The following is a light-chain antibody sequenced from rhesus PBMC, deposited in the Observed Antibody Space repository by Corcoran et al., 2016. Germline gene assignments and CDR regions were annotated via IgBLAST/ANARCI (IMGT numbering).Light chain of an antibody. CDR1: QSVGSN. J-gene: IGKJ2*01. CDR2: DAS. V-gene: IGKV3-42*02. CDR3: QQYNNWTS. Sequence: ETVVTHSPATLSLSPGERATLFCRDSQSVGSNLACYQQKPGQAPNLLIYDASSRATGLPDRFSVSGSGTEFTLTISSLEPEDVGVYYYQQYNNWTSFGQGTKVDIK.